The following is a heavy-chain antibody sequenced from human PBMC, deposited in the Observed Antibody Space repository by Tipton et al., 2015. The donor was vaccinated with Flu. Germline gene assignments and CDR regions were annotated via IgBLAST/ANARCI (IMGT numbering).Heavy chain of an antibody. CDR2: IYYTGTT. J-gene: IGHJ5*02. CDR3: ARRDYSNYVSDPKNWFDP. Sequence: TLSLTCTVSGGSITTNFWSWVRQPPGKGLEWIGYIYYTGTTKYNPSLKSRVTISIDTSKNQFSLRLNSVTAADTAVYYCARRDYSNYVSDPKNWFDPWGQGTLVTVSS. CDR1: GGSITTNF. V-gene: IGHV4-59*08. D-gene: IGHD4-11*01.